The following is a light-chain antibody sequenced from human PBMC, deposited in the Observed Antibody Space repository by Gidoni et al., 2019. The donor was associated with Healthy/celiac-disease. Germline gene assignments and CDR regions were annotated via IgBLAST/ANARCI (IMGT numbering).Light chain of an antibody. Sequence: EIVLTQSPATLSLSPGERATLSSRASQSVSSYLAWYQQKPGQAPRLLIYDASNRATGIPARFSGSGSGTDFTLTISSLEPEDFAVYYCQQRSNSLTFXGXTKVEIK. CDR3: QQRSNSLT. CDR2: DAS. V-gene: IGKV3-11*01. CDR1: QSVSSY. J-gene: IGKJ4*01.